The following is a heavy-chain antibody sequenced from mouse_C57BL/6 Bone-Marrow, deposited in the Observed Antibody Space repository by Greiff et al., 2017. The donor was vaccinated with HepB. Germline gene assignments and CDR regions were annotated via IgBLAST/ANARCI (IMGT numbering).Heavy chain of an antibody. CDR3: ARRAYSNRYWYFDV. CDR1: EYEFPSHD. V-gene: IGHV5-2*01. D-gene: IGHD2-5*01. CDR2: INSDGGST. J-gene: IGHJ1*03. Sequence: EVKVVESGGGLVQPGESLKLSCESNEYEFPSHDMSWVRKTPEKRLELVAAINSDGGSTYYTDTMERRFIISRDNTKKTLYLQMSSLRSEDTALYYCARRAYSNRYWYFDVWGTGTTVTVSS.